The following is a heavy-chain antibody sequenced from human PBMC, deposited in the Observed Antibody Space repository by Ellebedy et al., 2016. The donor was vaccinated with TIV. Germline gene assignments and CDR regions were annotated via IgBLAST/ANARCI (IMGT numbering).Heavy chain of an antibody. Sequence: ESLKISXAASGFTFSSYAMSWVRQAPGKGLEWIGEINHSGSTNYNPSLKSRVTISVDTSKNQFSLKLSSVTAADTAVYYCASHSGATSGDYWGQGTLVTVSS. CDR1: GFTFSSYA. CDR3: ASHSGATSGDY. J-gene: IGHJ4*02. V-gene: IGHV4-34*01. CDR2: INHSGST. D-gene: IGHD3-10*01.